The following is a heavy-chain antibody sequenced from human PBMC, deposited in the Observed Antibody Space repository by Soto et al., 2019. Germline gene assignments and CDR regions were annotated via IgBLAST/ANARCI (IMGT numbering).Heavy chain of an antibody. V-gene: IGHV3-30*18. CDR3: AKVPGMVYALHDAFDI. D-gene: IGHD2-8*01. J-gene: IGHJ3*02. Sequence: PGGSLRLSCAASGFTFSSYGMHWVRQAPGKGLEWVAVISYDGSNKYYADSVKGRFTISRDNSKNTLYLQMNSLRAEDTAVYYCAKVPGMVYALHDAFDIWGQGTMVTVSS. CDR1: GFTFSSYG. CDR2: ISYDGSNK.